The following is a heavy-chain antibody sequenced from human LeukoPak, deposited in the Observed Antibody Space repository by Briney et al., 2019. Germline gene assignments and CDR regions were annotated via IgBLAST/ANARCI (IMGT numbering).Heavy chain of an antibody. J-gene: IGHJ5*02. CDR3: AREKDDHGDPGPLDA. V-gene: IGHV3-30*02. CDR2: IRYDGSNK. D-gene: IGHD4-17*01. CDR1: GFTFSRFG. Sequence: GGSLRLSCAASGFTFSRFGMHWVRQAPGKGLEWVAFIRYDGSNKYYADSVKGRFTISRDNSKNTLFLQMSSLRAEDTAVYYCAREKDDHGDPGPLDAWGQGDLVTVSS.